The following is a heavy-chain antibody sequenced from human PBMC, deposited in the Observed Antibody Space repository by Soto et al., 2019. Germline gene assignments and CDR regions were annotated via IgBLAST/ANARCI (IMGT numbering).Heavy chain of an antibody. CDR3: ARDRSNSDY. CDR1: GYTFITYG. CDR2: INVYSGDT. D-gene: IGHD2-15*01. V-gene: IGHV1-18*01. Sequence: QVQLVQSGAEVKKPGASVKVSCKASGYTFITYGVSWVQQAPGQGLEWMGWINVYSGDTNYAQDLQGRVTVTTDTSTSTVYMELRSLRSDDTAVYYCARDRSNSDYWGQGSLVTVSS. J-gene: IGHJ4*02.